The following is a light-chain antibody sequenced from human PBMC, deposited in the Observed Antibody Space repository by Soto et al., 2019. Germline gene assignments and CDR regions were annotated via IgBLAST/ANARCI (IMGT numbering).Light chain of an antibody. CDR3: QQYNKGPRT. J-gene: IGKJ1*01. Sequence: IAVTKSACTLCLSPGERATLACRASQRIXTFLACYQQKPGQAPRLLXDGASTMATGSPARFSGSGSATEFTLTISSLQSEDVAVYYSQQYNKGPRTFGQGTKVDI. CDR2: GAS. CDR1: QRIXTF. V-gene: IGKV3-15*01.